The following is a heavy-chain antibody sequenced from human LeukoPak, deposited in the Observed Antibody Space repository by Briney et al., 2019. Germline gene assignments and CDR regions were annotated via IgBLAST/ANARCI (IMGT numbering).Heavy chain of an antibody. V-gene: IGHV3-30*18. CDR1: GFTFSSYG. CDR3: AKDSYASGSYSFQVEY. D-gene: IGHD3-10*01. Sequence: GGSLRLSRAASGFTFSSYGMHWVRQAPGKGLEWVAVISYDGGNKYYADSVKGRFTISRDNSKNTLYLQMNSLRAEDTAVYYCAKDSYASGSYSFQVEYWGQGTLVTVSS. CDR2: ISYDGGNK. J-gene: IGHJ4*02.